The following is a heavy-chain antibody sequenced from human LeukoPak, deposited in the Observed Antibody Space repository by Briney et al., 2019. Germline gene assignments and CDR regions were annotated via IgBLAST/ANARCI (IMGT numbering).Heavy chain of an antibody. V-gene: IGHV3-30*18. D-gene: IGHD1-26*01. CDR1: GFTFSSYG. CDR2: ISYDGSNK. Sequence: SGGSLTLSCAASGFTFSSYGMHWVRQAPGKGLGWVAVISYDGSNKYYADSVKGRFTISRDNSKNTLYLQMNSLRAEDTAVYYCAKGVSQWELLNDYWGQGTLVTVSS. CDR3: AKGVSQWELLNDY. J-gene: IGHJ4*02.